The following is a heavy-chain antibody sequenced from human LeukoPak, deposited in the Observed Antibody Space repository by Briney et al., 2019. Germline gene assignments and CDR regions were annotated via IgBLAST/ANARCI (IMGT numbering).Heavy chain of an antibody. V-gene: IGHV4-59*08. D-gene: IGHD6-13*01. J-gene: IGHJ4*02. Sequence: SETLSLTCTVSGGSMNSYYWSWIRQPPGKGLEWIGYIYYSGSTNYNPSLKSRVTISVDTSKNQFSLKLSSVTAADTAVFYCARQSYSSSWGSYYFDYWGQGTLATVSS. CDR2: IYYSGST. CDR3: ARQSYSSSWGSYYFDY. CDR1: GGSMNSYY.